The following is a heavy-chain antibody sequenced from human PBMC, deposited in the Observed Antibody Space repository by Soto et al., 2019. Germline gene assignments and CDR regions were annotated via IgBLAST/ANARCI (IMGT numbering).Heavy chain of an antibody. CDR3: ARDWGAPGRGSALGYYYHFGMDV. CDR1: GFTFSTYW. CDR2: IKEDGSEA. Sequence: EVQLVESGGGLVQPGGSLRLSCAASGFTFSTYWMNWVRQAPGKGLEWVANIKEDGSEAYYVDSVKGRFTISRDNAKNSLYLDMSGLRGEDTAVYYCARDWGAPGRGSALGYYYHFGMDVWGQGTTVTVPS. D-gene: IGHD3-16*01. J-gene: IGHJ6*02. V-gene: IGHV3-7*05.